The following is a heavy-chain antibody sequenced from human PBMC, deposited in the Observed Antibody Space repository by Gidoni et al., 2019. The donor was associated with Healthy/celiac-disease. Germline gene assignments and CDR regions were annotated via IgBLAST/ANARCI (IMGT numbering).Heavy chain of an antibody. J-gene: IGHJ6*02. V-gene: IGHV3-9*01. CDR1: GFTFDDYA. Sequence: EVQLVESGGGLVQPGRSLRLSCAASGFTFDDYAMHWVRQAPGKGLEWVSGISWNSGSIGYADSVKGRFTISRDNAKNSLYLQMNSLRAEDTALYYCAKGYYDFWSGYYEYNYYYYGMDVWGQGTTVTVSS. D-gene: IGHD3-3*01. CDR3: AKGYYDFWSGYYEYNYYYYGMDV. CDR2: ISWNSGSI.